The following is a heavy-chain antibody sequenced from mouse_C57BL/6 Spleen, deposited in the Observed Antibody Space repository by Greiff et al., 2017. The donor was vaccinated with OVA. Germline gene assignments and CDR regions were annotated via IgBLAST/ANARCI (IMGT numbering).Heavy chain of an antibody. V-gene: IGHV1-64*01. J-gene: IGHJ1*03. CDR2: IHPNSGST. CDR1: GYTFTSYW. CDR3: ARNYGNYDWYFDV. D-gene: IGHD2-1*01. Sequence: QVQLQQPGAELVKPGASVKLSCKASGYTFTSYWMHWVKQRPGQGLEWIGMIHPNSGSTNYNEKFKSKATLTVDNSSSPAYMQLSSLTSEESAVYYWARNYGNYDWYFDVWGTGTTVTVSS.